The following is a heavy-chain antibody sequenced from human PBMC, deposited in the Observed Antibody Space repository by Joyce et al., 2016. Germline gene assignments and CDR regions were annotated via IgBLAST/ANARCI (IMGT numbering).Heavy chain of an antibody. V-gene: IGHV4-39*01. D-gene: IGHD4-17*01. CDR1: GDSISSRSCY. Sequence: QLQLQESGPGLVKPSETLSLTCTVSGDSISSRSCYWGWIRQPPGKGVEWFGSIYFSGSAFYNPSLKSRVTISVDTSKNQFSLKWTSVTAADTAVYYCARHVAALRPRDAFDIWGQGTMVTVSS. CDR3: ARHVAALRPRDAFDI. CDR2: IYFSGSA. J-gene: IGHJ3*02.